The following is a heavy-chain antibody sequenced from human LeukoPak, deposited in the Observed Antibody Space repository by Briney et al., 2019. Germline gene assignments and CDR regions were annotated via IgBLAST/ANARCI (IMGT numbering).Heavy chain of an antibody. V-gene: IGHV1-2*02. CDR1: GYTFTGYY. Sequence: GASVKVSCKASGYTFTGYYMHWVRQAPGQGLEWMGWINPNSGGTNYAQKFQGRVTMTRDTSISTAYMELSRLRSDDTAVYYCAVGYCSGGSCYEVDPWGQGTLVTVSS. CDR2: INPNSGGT. D-gene: IGHD2-15*01. CDR3: AVGYCSGGSCYEVDP. J-gene: IGHJ5*02.